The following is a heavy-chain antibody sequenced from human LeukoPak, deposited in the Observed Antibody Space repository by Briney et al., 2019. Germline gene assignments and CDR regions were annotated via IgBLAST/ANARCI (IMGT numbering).Heavy chain of an antibody. D-gene: IGHD3-3*01. CDR2: INPSGGST. CDR3: ARDQFLDDFWSGYYQYFDY. V-gene: IGHV1-46*01. Sequence: GASVKVSCKASGYTFTSYYMHWVRQAPGQGLEWMGIINPSGGSTSYAQKFQGRVTTTRDTSTSTVYMELSSLRSEDTAVYYCARDQFLDDFWSGYYQYFDYWGQGTLVTVSS. J-gene: IGHJ4*02. CDR1: GYTFTSYY.